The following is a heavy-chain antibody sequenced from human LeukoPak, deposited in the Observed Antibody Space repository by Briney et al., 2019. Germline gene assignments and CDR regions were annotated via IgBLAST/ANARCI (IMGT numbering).Heavy chain of an antibody. V-gene: IGHV3-7*01. CDR2: IKQDGSEK. J-gene: IGHJ4*02. Sequence: GRSLRLSCAASGFTFSSYWMSWVRQAPGKGLEWVANIKQDGSEKYYVDSVKGRFTISRDNAKNSLYLQMNSLRAEDTAVYYCARDRRYGSGSFDYWGQGTLVTVSS. D-gene: IGHD3-10*01. CDR3: ARDRRYGSGSFDY. CDR1: GFTFSSYW.